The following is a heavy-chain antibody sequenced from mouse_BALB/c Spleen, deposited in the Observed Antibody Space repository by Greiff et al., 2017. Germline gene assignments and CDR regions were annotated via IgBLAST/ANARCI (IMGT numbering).Heavy chain of an antibody. CDR2: IHPNSGNT. V-gene: IGHV1S130*01. D-gene: IGHD2-2*01. CDR1: GYTFTSSW. J-gene: IGHJ3*01. Sequence: QVQLQQSGSVLVRPGASVKLSCKASGYTFTSSWMHWAKERPGQGLEWIGEIHPNSGNTNYNEKFKGKATLTVDTSSSTAYVDLSSLTSEDSAVYYCARFGSWFAYWGQGTLVTVSA. CDR3: ARFGSWFAY.